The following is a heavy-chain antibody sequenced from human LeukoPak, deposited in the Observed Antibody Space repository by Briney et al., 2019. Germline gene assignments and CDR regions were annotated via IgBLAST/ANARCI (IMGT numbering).Heavy chain of an antibody. D-gene: IGHD5-12*01. Sequence: SETLSLTCTVSGGSISSGSYYWSWIRQPAGKGLEWIGRIYTSGSTNYNSSLKSRVTMSVDTSKNQFSLKLSSVTAADTAVYYCARATYSGYDWDFDYWGQGTLVTVSS. CDR1: GGSISSGSYY. CDR3: ARATYSGYDWDFDY. V-gene: IGHV4-61*02. CDR2: IYTSGST. J-gene: IGHJ4*02.